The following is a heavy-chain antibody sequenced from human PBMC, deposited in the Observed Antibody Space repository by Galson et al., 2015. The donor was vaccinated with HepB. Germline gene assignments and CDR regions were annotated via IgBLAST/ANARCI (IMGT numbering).Heavy chain of an antibody. CDR1: GFTFSSYG. Sequence: SLRLSCAASGFTFSSYGMHWVRQAPGKGLEWVAVISYDGSNKYYADSVKGRFTISRDNSKNTLYLQMNSLRAEDTAVYYCAKDPQGAAAKIPLYYFDYWGQGTLVIVSS. J-gene: IGHJ4*02. V-gene: IGHV3-30*18. D-gene: IGHD6-13*01. CDR2: ISYDGSNK. CDR3: AKDPQGAAAKIPLYYFDY.